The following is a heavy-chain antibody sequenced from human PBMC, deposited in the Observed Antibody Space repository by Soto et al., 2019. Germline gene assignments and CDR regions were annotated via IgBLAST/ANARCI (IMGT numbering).Heavy chain of an antibody. CDR3: ARGYGLYGMDV. D-gene: IGHD1-20*01. CDR2: IYSGGST. Sequence: GGSLRLSCAASGFTFSSYAMSWVRQAPGKGLEWVSVIYSGGSTYYADSVKGRFTISRDNSKNTLYLQMNSLRAEDTAVYYCARGYGLYGMDVWGQGTTVTVSS. J-gene: IGHJ6*02. V-gene: IGHV3-53*01. CDR1: GFTFSSYA.